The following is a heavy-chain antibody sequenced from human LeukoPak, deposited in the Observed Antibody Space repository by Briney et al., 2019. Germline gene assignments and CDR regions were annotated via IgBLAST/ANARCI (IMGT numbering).Heavy chain of an antibody. D-gene: IGHD2-2*01. CDR2: IYYSGST. CDR3: ARIGYCSSTSCYDYYYYMDV. Sequence: PSETLSLTCAVSGGSISSYYWSWIRQPPGKGLEWIGYIYYSGSTNYNPSLKSRVTISVDTSKNQFSLKLSSVTAADTAVYYCARIGYCSSTSCYDYYYYMDVWGKGTTVTVSS. V-gene: IGHV4-59*01. J-gene: IGHJ6*03. CDR1: GGSISSYY.